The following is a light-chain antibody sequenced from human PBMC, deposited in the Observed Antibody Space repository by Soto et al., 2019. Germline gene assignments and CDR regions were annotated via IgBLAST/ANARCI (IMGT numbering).Light chain of an antibody. CDR2: GAS. CDR3: QQYKNWPLT. V-gene: IGKV3-15*01. J-gene: IGKJ4*01. CDR1: QSVSSS. Sequence: EIVMTQSPATLSVSPGERATLSCRASQSVSSSLAWYQQKPGQAPRLLIHGASTRATGIPARFSGRGSGTEFTLTISGLQSEDFAVYYCQQYKNWPLTFGGGTKVDIK.